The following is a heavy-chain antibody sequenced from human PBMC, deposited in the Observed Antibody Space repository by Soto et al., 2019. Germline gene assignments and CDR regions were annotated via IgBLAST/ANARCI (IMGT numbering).Heavy chain of an antibody. CDR1: GFTFSDYY. CDR2: ISSSSSYT. CDR3: ARVEGAYGSGSYYNGSRAVYYYGMDV. V-gene: IGHV3-11*06. J-gene: IGHJ6*02. Sequence: LRLSFAASGFTFSDYYMSWIRQAPGKGLEWVSYISSSSSYTNYADSVKGRFTISRDNAKNSLYLQMNSLRAEDTAVYYCARVEGAYGSGSYYNGSRAVYYYGMDVWGQGTTVTVSS. D-gene: IGHD3-10*01.